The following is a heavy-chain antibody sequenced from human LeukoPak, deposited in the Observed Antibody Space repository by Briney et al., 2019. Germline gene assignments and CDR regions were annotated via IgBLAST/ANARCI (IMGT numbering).Heavy chain of an antibody. Sequence: ASVKVSCKTSGDTFSRYGISWVRRAPGHGLEFMGGIIPLLGSANYPQNFQGRVTITADKATSTVYMDLSSLGSGDTAVYYCARVGVYSGTYYFDSWGLGTQVTVSS. CDR3: ARVGVYSGTYYFDS. CDR1: GDTFSRYG. CDR2: IIPLLGSA. V-gene: IGHV1-69*06. J-gene: IGHJ4*01. D-gene: IGHD1-26*01.